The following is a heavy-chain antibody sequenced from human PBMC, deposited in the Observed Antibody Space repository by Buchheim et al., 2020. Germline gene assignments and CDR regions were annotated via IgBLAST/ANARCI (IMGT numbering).Heavy chain of an antibody. J-gene: IGHJ5*02. CDR3: ARHVWRQDYDFWSGQRYNWFDP. CDR1: GGSISSSSYY. Sequence: QLQLQESGPGLVKPSETLSLTCTVSGGSISSSSYYWGWIRQPPGKGLEWIGSIYYSGSTYYNPSLQSRVTISVDTSKNQFPLKLSSVTAADTAMYYCARHVWRQDYDFWSGQRYNWFDPWGQGTL. D-gene: IGHD3-3*01. CDR2: IYYSGST. V-gene: IGHV4-39*01.